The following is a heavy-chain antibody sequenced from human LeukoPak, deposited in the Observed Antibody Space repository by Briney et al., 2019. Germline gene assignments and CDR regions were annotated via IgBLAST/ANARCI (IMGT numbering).Heavy chain of an antibody. D-gene: IGHD1-14*01. CDR1: GGSISSYY. V-gene: IGHV4-4*09. Sequence: PSETLSLTCTVSGGSISSYYWSWIRQPPGKGLEWIGYIYTSGSTNYNPSLKSRVTISVDTSKNQFSLKLSSVTAADTAVYYCARGQKRTLLFGTLLRNPTTYTWFDPWGQGTLVTVSS. CDR3: ARGQKRTLLFGTLLRNPTTYTWFDP. CDR2: IYTSGST. J-gene: IGHJ5*02.